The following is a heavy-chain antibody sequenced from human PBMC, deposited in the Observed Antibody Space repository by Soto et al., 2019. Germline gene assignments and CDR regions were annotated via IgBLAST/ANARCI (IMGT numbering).Heavy chain of an antibody. Sequence: ASVKDSCKDSSYSFTSDGMHWVRQAPGQRLEWMGWINAGNGSTKYSQKFQGRVTITRDTSASTAYMELSSLRSEDTAVYYCARNVAAAPYYYYYGMDVWGQGTTVTVSS. CDR1: SYSFTSDG. CDR3: ARNVAAAPYYYYYGMDV. J-gene: IGHJ6*02. CDR2: INAGNGST. D-gene: IGHD6-25*01. V-gene: IGHV1-3*01.